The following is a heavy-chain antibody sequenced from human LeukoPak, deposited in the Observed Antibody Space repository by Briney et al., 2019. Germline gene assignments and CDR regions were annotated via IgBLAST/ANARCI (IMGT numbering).Heavy chain of an antibody. CDR3: ARGPIAMVRVRYNWFDP. D-gene: IGHD3-10*01. Sequence: SETLSLTCAVYGGSFSGYYWSWLRQPPGKGLEWIGEINHSGSTNYNPSLKSRVTISVDTSKNQFSLKLSSVTAADTAVYYCARGPIAMVRVRYNWFDPWGQGTLVTVSS. V-gene: IGHV4-34*01. J-gene: IGHJ5*02. CDR2: INHSGST. CDR1: GGSFSGYY.